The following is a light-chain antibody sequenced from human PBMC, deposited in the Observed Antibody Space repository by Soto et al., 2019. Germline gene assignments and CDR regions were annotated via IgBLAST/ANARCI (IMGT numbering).Light chain of an antibody. Sequence: QSVLTQPPSASGTPGQRVTISCSGSSSNIGDNSAYWFQQLPGTAPKLLIYRSTQRPSGDPDRFSGSKSGTSASLAISGLRSEDEADYYCAAWDGSLSAWVFGGGTKRPS. CDR3: AAWDGSLSAWV. V-gene: IGLV1-47*01. J-gene: IGLJ3*02. CDR1: SSNIGDNS. CDR2: RST.